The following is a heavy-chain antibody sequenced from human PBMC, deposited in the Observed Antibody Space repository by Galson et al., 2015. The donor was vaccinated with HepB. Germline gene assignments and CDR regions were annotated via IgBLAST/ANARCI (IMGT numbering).Heavy chain of an antibody. CDR1: GGTFTNYA. CDR2: IILILHTP. CDR3: AREGHYYDSRGYYGVFDI. Sequence: SCKASGGTFTNYALSWVRQAPGQGLEWMGGIILILHTPNYAQKFQGRVTISTDESTSTVYMELSSLRSEDTAFYYCAREGHYYDSRGYYGVFDIWGQGTMVTVSS. J-gene: IGHJ3*02. V-gene: IGHV1-69*05. D-gene: IGHD3-22*01.